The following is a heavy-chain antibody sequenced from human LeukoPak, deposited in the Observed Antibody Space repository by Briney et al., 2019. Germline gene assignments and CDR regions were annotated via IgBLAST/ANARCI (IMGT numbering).Heavy chain of an antibody. D-gene: IGHD6-6*01. CDR1: RFTFSDYS. V-gene: IGHV3-21*01. CDR2: ISSSGNSI. Sequence: GGSLRLSCAASRFTFSDYSMNWVRQAPGKGLEWVSTISSSGNSIFYAASVKGRFTISRDNARNSLYLQMNSLRAEDTAVYYCGSLDSREDSSSRGGPLDIWGQGTMVTVSS. CDR3: GSLDSREDSSSRGGPLDI. J-gene: IGHJ3*02.